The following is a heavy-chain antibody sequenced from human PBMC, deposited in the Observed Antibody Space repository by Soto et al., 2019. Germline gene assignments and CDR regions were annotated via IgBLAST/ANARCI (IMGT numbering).Heavy chain of an antibody. D-gene: IGHD3-16*01. CDR3: ACSPIMITVGGVSRTYYMDV. V-gene: IGHV3-23*01. J-gene: IGHJ6*03. CDR2: ISGSGGST. CDR1: GFTFSNYA. Sequence: GGSLRLSCAASGFTFSNYAMSWVRQAPGKGLEWVSAISGSGGSTYYADSVKGRFTISRDNSKNTLYLQMNSLRAEDTAVYYCACSPIMITVGGVSRTYYMDVWGKGTTVTVSS.